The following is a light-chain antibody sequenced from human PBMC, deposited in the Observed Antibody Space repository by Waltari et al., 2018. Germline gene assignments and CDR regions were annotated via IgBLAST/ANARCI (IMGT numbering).Light chain of an antibody. CDR3: QHYVRLPVT. Sequence: EIVLTQPPGTLSLSPGERATLSCRASQSISRTLAWYQQKPGQAPRLLIYGASTRPTCIPDRFSGSGSGTDFSLTISRLEPEDFAVYYCQHYVRLPVTFGQGTKVEIK. CDR1: QSISRT. V-gene: IGKV3-20*01. CDR2: GAS. J-gene: IGKJ1*01.